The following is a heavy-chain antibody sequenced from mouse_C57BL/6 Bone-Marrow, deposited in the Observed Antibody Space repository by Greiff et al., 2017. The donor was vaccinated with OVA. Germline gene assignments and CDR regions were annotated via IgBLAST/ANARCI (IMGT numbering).Heavy chain of an antibody. V-gene: IGHV1-64*01. Sequence: QVHVKQSGAELVKPGASVKLSCKASGYTFTSYWMHWVKQRPGQGLEWIGMIHPNSGSTNYNEKFKSKATLTVDKSSSTAYMQLSSLTSEDSAVYYCARVYGGWFAYWGQGTLVTVSA. CDR3: ARVYGGWFAY. D-gene: IGHD1-1*01. CDR1: GYTFTSYW. CDR2: IHPNSGST. J-gene: IGHJ3*01.